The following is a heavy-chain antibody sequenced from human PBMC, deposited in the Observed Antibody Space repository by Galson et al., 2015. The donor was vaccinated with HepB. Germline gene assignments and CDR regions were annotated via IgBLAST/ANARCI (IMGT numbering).Heavy chain of an antibody. D-gene: IGHD3-10*01. J-gene: IGHJ4*02. Sequence: PALVKPTQTLTLTCTFSGFSFTPPGVGVSWFRQPPGKALEWLAVIYWDDDKRHSPSLKSRLTVTKDTSRNQVVLTMTNMDPVDTATYFCARDSTSYLYPDSWGLGTLVTVSS. CDR1: GFSFTPPGVG. V-gene: IGHV2-5*02. CDR2: IYWDDDK. CDR3: ARDSTSYLYPDS.